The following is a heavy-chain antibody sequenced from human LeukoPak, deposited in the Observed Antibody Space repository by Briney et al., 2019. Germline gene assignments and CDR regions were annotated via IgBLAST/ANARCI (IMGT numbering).Heavy chain of an antibody. CDR3: ALVPRYSTSWSTFDY. Sequence: PGGTLRLSCAASRVTFSTYGMHWVRQAPGEGREWVAVISFDGNNQYYADSVTGRFTISRDNSKNTLYLQMSGLRTEDTAVYYCALVPRYSTSWSTFDYWGQGTLVTVCS. J-gene: IGHJ4*02. V-gene: IGHV3-30*03. D-gene: IGHD6-13*01. CDR1: RVTFSTYG. CDR2: ISFDGNNQ.